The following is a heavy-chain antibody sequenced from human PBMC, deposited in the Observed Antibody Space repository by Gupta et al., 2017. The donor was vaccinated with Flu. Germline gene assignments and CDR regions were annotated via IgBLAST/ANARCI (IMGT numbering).Heavy chain of an antibody. Sequence: QVQLQQWGAGRLKPSETLSLTCAVYGGSFSGYYWSWIRQPPGKGLEWIGEINHSGSTNYNPSLKSRVTISVDTSKNQFSLKLSSVTAADTAVYYCARLYYDILTGPPYYFDYWGQGTLVTVSS. CDR3: ARLYYDILTGPPYYFDY. J-gene: IGHJ4*02. CDR2: INHSGST. D-gene: IGHD3-9*01. V-gene: IGHV4-34*01. CDR1: GGSFSGYY.